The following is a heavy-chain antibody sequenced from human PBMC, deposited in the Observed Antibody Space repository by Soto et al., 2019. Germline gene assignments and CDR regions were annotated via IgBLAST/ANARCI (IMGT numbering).Heavy chain of an antibody. D-gene: IGHD5-18*01. CDR3: AHRPRGYSYYFDY. J-gene: IGHJ4*02. CDR1: GFSLSTRGMG. CDR2: LSWDDDK. Sequence: QITLKESGPTLVKPTQTLTLTCTFSGFSLSTRGMGVGWIRQPPGKALEWLALLSWDDDKGYSPSLKSRLTITKDTSKSQVVLTVTNMDPVDTATYYCAHRPRGYSYYFDYWGQGTLVTVSS. V-gene: IGHV2-5*02.